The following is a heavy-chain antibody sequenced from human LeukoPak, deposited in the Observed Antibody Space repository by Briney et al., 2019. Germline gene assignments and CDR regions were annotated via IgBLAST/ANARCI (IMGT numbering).Heavy chain of an antibody. CDR3: AKAIAVADLDAFDI. CDR2: IRYDGSNK. V-gene: IGHV3-30*02. J-gene: IGHJ3*02. D-gene: IGHD6-19*01. CDR1: GFTFSSYG. Sequence: EGSLRLSCAASGFTFSSYGMHWVRQAPGKGLEWVAFIRYDGSNKYYADSVKGRFTISRDNSKNTLYLQMNSLRAEDTAVYYCAKAIAVADLDAFDIWGQGTMVTVSS.